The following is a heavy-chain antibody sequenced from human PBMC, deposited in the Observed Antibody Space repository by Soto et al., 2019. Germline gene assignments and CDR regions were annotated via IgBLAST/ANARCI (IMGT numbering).Heavy chain of an antibody. V-gene: IGHV4-59*01. Sequence: QVQLQESGPGLVKPSETLSLTCTVSGGSISSYYWSWIRQPPGKGLEWIGYIYYSGSTNYNPSLKSRVTTSVDTSKIQFSLMLSSVTATNTSLYYCAIGKVAGTLRYWGQGTLVTVSS. CDR3: AIGKVAGTLRY. CDR2: IYYSGST. CDR1: GGSISSYY. J-gene: IGHJ4*02. D-gene: IGHD6-19*01.